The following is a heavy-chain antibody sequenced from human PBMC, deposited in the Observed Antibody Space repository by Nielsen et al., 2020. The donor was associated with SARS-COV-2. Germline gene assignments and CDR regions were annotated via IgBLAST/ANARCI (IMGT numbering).Heavy chain of an antibody. D-gene: IGHD5-12*01. V-gene: IGHV1-46*04. CDR1: GYAFSSYY. Sequence: ASVKVSCKTSGYAFSSYYVHWVRQAPGQGLEWMGIIDPSGGGTSHAQKLQGRVTMTKDTSTSTVYMELSSLRSEDTAVYYCARDRRSGGYGHIDCWGQGTLVTVSS. J-gene: IGHJ4*02. CDR3: ARDRRSGGYGHIDC. CDR2: IDPSGGGT.